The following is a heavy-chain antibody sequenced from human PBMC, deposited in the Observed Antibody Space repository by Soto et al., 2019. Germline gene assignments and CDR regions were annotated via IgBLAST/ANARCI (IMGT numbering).Heavy chain of an antibody. CDR3: AREGGLGGNSFHFDL. CDR2: IHYSGST. V-gene: IGHV4-30-4*01. J-gene: IGHJ2*01. D-gene: IGHD2-21*02. Sequence: QVQLQESGPGLVKPSQTLSLTCTVSGGSISSGRYYWSWIRQPPGKGLEWIGCIHYSGSTYYNPSLKSRVTISVDTSKNQFSLKMSFVTAADTAVYYCAREGGLGGNSFHFDLWGRGTLVTVSS. CDR1: GGSISSGRYY.